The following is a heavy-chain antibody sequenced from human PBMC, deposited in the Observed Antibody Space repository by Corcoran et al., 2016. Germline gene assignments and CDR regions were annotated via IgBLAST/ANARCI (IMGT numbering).Heavy chain of an antibody. Sequence: QVQLVESGGGVVQPGRSLRLSCAASGFTFSVYGMHWVRQAPGKGLEWVAVISYDGSNKYCADSVKGRFTISRDNSKNTLYLQMSSLRADDTALYYCVKPSYDTTGNWYFDLCGRGSLVTVSS. CDR2: ISYDGSNK. CDR1: GFTFSVYG. J-gene: IGHJ2*01. V-gene: IGHV3-30*18. CDR3: VKPSYDTTGNWYFDL. D-gene: IGHD3-22*01.